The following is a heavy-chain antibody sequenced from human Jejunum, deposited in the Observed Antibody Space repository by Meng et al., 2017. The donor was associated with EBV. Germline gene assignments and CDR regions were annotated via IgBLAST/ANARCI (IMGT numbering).Heavy chain of an antibody. CDR1: GGSISSSCYY. CDR3: ARTYYYDSSGYAPFDY. D-gene: IGHD3-22*01. V-gene: IGHV4-39*07. Sequence: LRRQEAGPGLVKPSETLSPTRIVSGGSISSSCYYWGWIRQPPGKGLEWIGSIYYSGSTYYNPSLKSRVTISVDTSKNQFSLKLSSVTAADTAVYYCARTYYYDSSGYAPFDYWGQGTLVTVSS. CDR2: IYYSGST. J-gene: IGHJ4*02.